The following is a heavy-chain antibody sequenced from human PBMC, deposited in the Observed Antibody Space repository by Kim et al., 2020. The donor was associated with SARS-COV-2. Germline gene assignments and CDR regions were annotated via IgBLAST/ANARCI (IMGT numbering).Heavy chain of an antibody. V-gene: IGHV3-9*01. D-gene: IGHD3-16*02. Sequence: VKGRFTISRDNAKNSLFLQMNSLRAEDTALYYCAKGIWGSYPYYCYAMDVWGQGTTVTVSS. CDR3: AKGIWGSYPYYCYAMDV. J-gene: IGHJ6*02.